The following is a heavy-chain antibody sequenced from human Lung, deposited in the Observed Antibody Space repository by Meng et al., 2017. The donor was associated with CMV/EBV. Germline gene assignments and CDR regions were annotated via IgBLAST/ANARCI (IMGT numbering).Heavy chain of an antibody. Sequence: GSLRLXXAASGFTFSSYGMHWVRQAPGKGLEWVAFLLYDGSKKYYADSVKGRFTISRDNYKNTLYLQMNSLRAEDTAVYYCAKISDFWSGSDVWAPGHTVT. CDR1: GFTFSSYG. CDR2: LLYDGSKK. CDR3: AKISDFWSGSDV. D-gene: IGHD3-3*01. J-gene: IGHJ6*01. V-gene: IGHV3-30*02.